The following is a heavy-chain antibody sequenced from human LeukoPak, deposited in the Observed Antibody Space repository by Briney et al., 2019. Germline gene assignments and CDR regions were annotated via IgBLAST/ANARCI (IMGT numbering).Heavy chain of an antibody. Sequence: ASVKVSCKVSGYTLTELSMHWVRQAPGKGPEWMGGFDPEDGETIYAQKFQGRVTMTEDTSTDTAYMELSSLRSEDTAVYYCAADRGNYGDRRGWRGSLYYFDYWGQGTLVTVSS. CDR2: FDPEDGET. V-gene: IGHV1-24*01. CDR1: GYTLTELS. D-gene: IGHD4-17*01. CDR3: AADRGNYGDRRGWRGSLYYFDY. J-gene: IGHJ4*02.